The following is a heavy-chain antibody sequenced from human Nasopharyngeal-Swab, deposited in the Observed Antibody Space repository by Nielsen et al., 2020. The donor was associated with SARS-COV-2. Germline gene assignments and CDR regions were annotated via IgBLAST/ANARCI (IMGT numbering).Heavy chain of an antibody. V-gene: IGHV5-10-1*01. D-gene: IGHD3-10*01. Sequence: GESLKISCQGSGYSFTNYWISWVRQMPGRGLEWMGRIDPRDSYTNYSPSFQGHVTISADKSISTAYLQWNSLKASDTAMYYCARSIAYGSGSYYGFRFDPWGHGTLVTVSS. J-gene: IGHJ5*02. CDR1: GYSFTNYW. CDR3: ARSIAYGSGSYYGFRFDP. CDR2: IDPRDSYT.